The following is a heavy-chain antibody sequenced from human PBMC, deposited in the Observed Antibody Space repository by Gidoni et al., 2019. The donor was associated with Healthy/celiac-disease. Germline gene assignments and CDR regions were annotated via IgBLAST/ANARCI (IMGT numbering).Heavy chain of an antibody. V-gene: IGHV3-21*01. CDR3: ARDSLDIAAAGRWFDP. CDR2: ISSSSSYI. J-gene: IGHJ5*02. D-gene: IGHD6-13*01. CDR1: GFTFSSYS. Sequence: DVQLVESGVGLVKPGGSLRLSCAVSGFTFSSYSMNWVRQAPGKGLEWFSSISSSSSYIYYADSVKGRFTISRDNAKNSMYLQMNSLRAEDTAVYYCARDSLDIAAAGRWFDPWGQGTLVTVSS.